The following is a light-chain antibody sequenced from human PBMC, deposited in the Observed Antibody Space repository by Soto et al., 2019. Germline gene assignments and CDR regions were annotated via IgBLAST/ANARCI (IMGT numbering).Light chain of an antibody. CDR1: QSVLYSSNNKNY. CDR3: QQYYSTPLK. V-gene: IGKV4-1*01. Sequence: DIVMTQSPDSLAVSLGERATINCKSSQSVLYSSNNKNYLAWYQQKPGQPPKLLIYWASTRESGVPDRFSGSGSGTEFTLTISSLQAEDVAVYYCQQYYSTPLKFGQGTKVEIK. CDR2: WAS. J-gene: IGKJ1*01.